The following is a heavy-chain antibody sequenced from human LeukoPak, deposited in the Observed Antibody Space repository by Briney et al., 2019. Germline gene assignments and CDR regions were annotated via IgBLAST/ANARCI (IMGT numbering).Heavy chain of an antibody. CDR2: ISAYNGNT. D-gene: IGHD3-16*01. J-gene: IGHJ4*02. Sequence: AAVKDSCKASGYTFTSYGISWVRLAPGQGLEWMGWISAYNGNTNYAQKLQGRVTMTTDTSTSTAYMELRSLRSDDTAVYYCARDRDMGAQFDYWGQGTLVTVSS. CDR3: ARDRDMGAQFDY. CDR1: GYTFTSYG. V-gene: IGHV1-18*01.